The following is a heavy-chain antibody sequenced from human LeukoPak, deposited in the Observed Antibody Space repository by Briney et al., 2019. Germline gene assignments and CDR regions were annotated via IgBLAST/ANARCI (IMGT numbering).Heavy chain of an antibody. Sequence: GGSLRRSCAASGFTFSSYWMHWVRQAPGKGLVWVSRINSDGSSTSHADSVKGRLTISRDNAKNTLYLQMNSLRAEDTAVYYCARENYGYFDWLSYYYYGMDVWGKGTTVTVSS. J-gene: IGHJ6*04. D-gene: IGHD3-9*01. V-gene: IGHV3-74*01. CDR3: ARENYGYFDWLSYYYYGMDV. CDR1: GFTFSSYW. CDR2: INSDGSST.